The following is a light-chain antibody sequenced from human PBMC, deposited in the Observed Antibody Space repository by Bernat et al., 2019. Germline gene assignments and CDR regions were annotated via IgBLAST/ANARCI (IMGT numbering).Light chain of an antibody. V-gene: IGLV3-1*01. CDR3: QAWDSSTGF. CDR1: KLGSKY. CDR2: QDD. Sequence: SYELTQPPSVSVSPGQTASITCSGDKLGSKYTCWYQQKPGQSPVVVIYQDDKLPSGIPERFSSSHSGNTATLTISEAQAMDEAEYYCQAWDSSTGFFGGGTKLTVL. J-gene: IGLJ2*01.